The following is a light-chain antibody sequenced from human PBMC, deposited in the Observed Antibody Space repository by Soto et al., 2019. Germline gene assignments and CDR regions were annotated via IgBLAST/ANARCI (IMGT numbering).Light chain of an antibody. CDR3: QRSYSTPIS. J-gene: IGKJ5*01. CDR2: SAS. Sequence: DIQMTQSPSSLSASVGDRVTITCRASQSISSYLNWYQQKPGKAPKLLIYSASSLQSWFPSRFSGSGSWIDFTLSISSPQPADFATYYCQRSYSTPISFGQGTRLEMK. CDR1: QSISSY. V-gene: IGKV1-39*01.